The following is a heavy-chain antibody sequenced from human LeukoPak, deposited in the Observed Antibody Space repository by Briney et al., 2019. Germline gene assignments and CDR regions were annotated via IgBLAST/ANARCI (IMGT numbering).Heavy chain of an antibody. CDR1: GGSFSGYY. Sequence: SETLSLTCAVYGGSFSGYYWSWIRQPPGKGLEWIGEINHSGSTNYNPSLKSRVTISVDTSKNQFSLKLSSVTAADTAVYYCARDRRWVGGFISYYYYVDVWGKGTRVTVSS. J-gene: IGHJ6*03. V-gene: IGHV4-34*01. CDR2: INHSGST. D-gene: IGHD3-10*01. CDR3: ARDRRWVGGFISYYYYVDV.